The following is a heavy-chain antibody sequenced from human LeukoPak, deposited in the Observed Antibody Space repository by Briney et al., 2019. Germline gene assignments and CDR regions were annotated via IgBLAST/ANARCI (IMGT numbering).Heavy chain of an antibody. J-gene: IGHJ3*02. D-gene: IGHD3-16*01. CDR2: IYTSGST. CDR1: GGSISSYY. V-gene: IGHV4-4*07. Sequence: SSETLSLTCTVSGGSISSYYWSWIRQPAGKGLEWIARIYTSGSTNYNPSLKSRVTMSVDTSKNQFSLKLSSVTAADTAVYYCARERLYDYVWGSYPYDAFDIWGQGTMVTVSS. CDR3: ARERLYDYVWGSYPYDAFDI.